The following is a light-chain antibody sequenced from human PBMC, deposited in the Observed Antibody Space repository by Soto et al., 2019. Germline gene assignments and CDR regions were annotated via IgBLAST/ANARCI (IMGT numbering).Light chain of an antibody. CDR2: GAS. J-gene: IGKJ5*01. V-gene: IGKV3-20*01. Sequence: EIVLTQSPGTLSGSPGGRATLCWRASQSVSSSYLAWYQQKVGQAPRLLIYGASSRATGIPDRFSGSGSGTDFTLTISRLEPEDFAVYDCQQYGSSPRTFGQGTRLEIK. CDR1: QSVSSSY. CDR3: QQYGSSPRT.